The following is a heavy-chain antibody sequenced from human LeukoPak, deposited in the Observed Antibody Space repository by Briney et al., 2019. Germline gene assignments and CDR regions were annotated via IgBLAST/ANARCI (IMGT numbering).Heavy chain of an antibody. Sequence: PGGSLRLSCAASGFSFSSYAMHWVRQSPGKGLEWVAFIRYDGSKTHYADSVKGRFTISSDNSKTTPYLQMTSLRAEDTAVYYCAVVYWGQGTPVTVSS. CDR3: AVVY. D-gene: IGHD2-15*01. CDR2: IRYDGSKT. V-gene: IGHV3-30*02. CDR1: GFSFSSYA. J-gene: IGHJ4*02.